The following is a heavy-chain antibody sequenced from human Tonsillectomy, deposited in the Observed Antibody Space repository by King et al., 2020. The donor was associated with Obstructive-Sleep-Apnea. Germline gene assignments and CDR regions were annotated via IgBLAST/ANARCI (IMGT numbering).Heavy chain of an antibody. CDR3: ARGLNNSGWGPYYFDY. CDR1: GGSIINFY. D-gene: IGHD6-19*01. Sequence: QLQESGPGLVKPSETLSLTCTVSGGSIINFYWSWIRRPPGKGLEYIGYIYYSGSTNYNPSLKSRVTISVDTSKNQFSLKLTSVTAADTAVYYCARGLNNSGWGPYYFDYWGQGSLVTVSS. CDR2: IYYSGST. J-gene: IGHJ4*02. V-gene: IGHV4-59*01.